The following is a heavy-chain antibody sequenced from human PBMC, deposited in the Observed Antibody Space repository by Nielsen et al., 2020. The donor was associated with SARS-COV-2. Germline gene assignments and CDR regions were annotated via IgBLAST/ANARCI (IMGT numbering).Heavy chain of an antibody. Sequence: GGSLRLSCAASAFTFSTYWMHWVRQAPGKGLEWVSYISSSSSYTNYADSVKGRFTISRDNAKNSLYLQMNSLRAEDTAVYYCARLWGGSSGSFDYWGQGTLVTVSS. D-gene: IGHD3-22*01. V-gene: IGHV3-11*03. J-gene: IGHJ4*02. CDR3: ARLWGGSSGSFDY. CDR1: AFTFSTYW. CDR2: ISSSSSYT.